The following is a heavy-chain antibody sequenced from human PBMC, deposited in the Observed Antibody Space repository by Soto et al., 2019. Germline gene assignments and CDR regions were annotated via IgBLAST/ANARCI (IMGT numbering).Heavy chain of an antibody. J-gene: IGHJ4*02. Sequence: QLQLQESGSGLVKPSQTLSLTCAVSGGSISSGGYSWSWIRQPPGKGLEWIGYIYHSGSTYYNPSLRRRVTTSVERSKNQFSLKLTSAAAADTAVYYSAAGGGLPRYYWGQGTLVTVSS. CDR3: AAGGGLPRYY. V-gene: IGHV4-30-2*01. D-gene: IGHD3-16*01. CDR2: IYHSGST. CDR1: GGSISSGGYS.